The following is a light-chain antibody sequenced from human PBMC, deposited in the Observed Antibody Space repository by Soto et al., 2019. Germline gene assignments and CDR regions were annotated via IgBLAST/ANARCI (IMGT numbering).Light chain of an antibody. V-gene: IGLV2-8*01. CDR3: SSYAGSLYV. CDR1: SSDVGGYNY. CDR2: EVS. Sequence: QSALTQPPSASGSPGQSVTISCTGTSSDVGGYNYVSWYQQHPGKAPKLMIYEVSKRPSGVPDRFSGSKSGNTASLTVSGLQAEDEADYYCSSYAGSLYVFGTGTKLTVL. J-gene: IGLJ1*01.